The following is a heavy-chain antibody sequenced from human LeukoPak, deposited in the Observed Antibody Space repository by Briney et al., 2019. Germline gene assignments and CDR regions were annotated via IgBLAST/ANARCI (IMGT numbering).Heavy chain of an antibody. D-gene: IGHD6-13*01. J-gene: IGHJ5*02. CDR2: INPNSGGT. CDR3: ARANIAAAGSWFDP. CDR1: GYTFTGYY. V-gene: IGHV1-2*04. Sequence: ASVKVSCKASGYTFTGYYMRWVRQAPGQGLEWMGWINPNSGGTNYAQKFQGWVTMTRDTSISTAYMELSRLRSDDTAVYYCARANIAAAGSWFDPWGQGALVTVSS.